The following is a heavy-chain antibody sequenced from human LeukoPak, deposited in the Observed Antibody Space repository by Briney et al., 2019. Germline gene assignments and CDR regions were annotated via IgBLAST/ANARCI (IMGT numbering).Heavy chain of an antibody. CDR3: ARGSYIVVPGPSNSGGVDY. CDR2: ISYDGGNK. Sequence: GGSLRLSCEASGFTFSSYAMHWVRQAPGKGLEWVAVISYDGGNKYYADSVKGRFTISRDNSKNTLYLQMNSLRAEDTAVYYCARGSYIVVPGPSNSGGVDYWGQGTLVTVSS. J-gene: IGHJ4*02. D-gene: IGHD2-2*01. V-gene: IGHV3-30-3*01. CDR1: GFTFSSYA.